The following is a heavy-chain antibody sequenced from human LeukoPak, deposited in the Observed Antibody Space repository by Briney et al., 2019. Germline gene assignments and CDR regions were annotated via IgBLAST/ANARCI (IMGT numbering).Heavy chain of an antibody. J-gene: IGHJ4*02. CDR3: ARLGARQILEY. CDR1: GFTFSPYW. Sequence: GGSLRLSCAASGFTFSPYWMTWVRQAPGKGLEWVASIKQDGGEKYYVDSVKGRFTISRDNAKNSLYLQMNSLRAEDTAVYYCARLGARQILEYWGQGTLVTVSS. V-gene: IGHV3-7*01. D-gene: IGHD4-17*01. CDR2: IKQDGGEK.